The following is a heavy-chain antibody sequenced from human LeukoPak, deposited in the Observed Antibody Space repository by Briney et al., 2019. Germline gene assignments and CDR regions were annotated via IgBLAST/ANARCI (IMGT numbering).Heavy chain of an antibody. D-gene: IGHD5-18*01. Sequence: GGSLGLSCAASGFTFSSYSMNWVRQAPGKGLEWVSYISSSSRTIYYADSVKGRFTISRDNAKNSLYLQMNSLRAEDTAVYYCARDLSGIAGYTYGRGIDYWGQGTLVTVSS. J-gene: IGHJ4*02. V-gene: IGHV3-48*01. CDR2: ISSSSRTI. CDR3: ARDLSGIAGYTYGRGIDY. CDR1: GFTFSSYS.